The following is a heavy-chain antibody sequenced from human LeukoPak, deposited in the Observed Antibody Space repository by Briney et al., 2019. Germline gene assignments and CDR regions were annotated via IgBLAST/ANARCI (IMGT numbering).Heavy chain of an antibody. D-gene: IGHD2-2*01. V-gene: IGHV4-30-2*01. CDR2: IYHSGST. J-gene: IGHJ6*03. Sequence: SETLPLTCTVSGGSISSGGYYWSWIRQPPGKGLEWIGYIYHSGSTYYNPSLKSRVTISVDRSKNQFSLKLSSVTAADTAVYYCARNVLAPYCSSTSCYGYYYYYMDVWGKGTTVTVSS. CDR3: ARNVLAPYCSSTSCYGYYYYYMDV. CDR1: GGSISSGGYY.